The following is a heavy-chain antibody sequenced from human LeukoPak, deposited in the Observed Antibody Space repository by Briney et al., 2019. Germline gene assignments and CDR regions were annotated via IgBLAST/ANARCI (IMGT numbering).Heavy chain of an antibody. CDR1: GFTFSSYS. V-gene: IGHV3-21*01. Sequence: GGSLRLSCAASGFTFSSYSMYWVRQAPGKGLEWVSSISSSSSYIYYADSVKGRFTISRDNAKNSLYLQMNSLRAEDSAVYYCARDPGGVWDHKGGAFDLWGQGTMVTVSS. D-gene: IGHD1-26*01. CDR3: ARDPGGVWDHKGGAFDL. J-gene: IGHJ3*01. CDR2: ISSSSSYI.